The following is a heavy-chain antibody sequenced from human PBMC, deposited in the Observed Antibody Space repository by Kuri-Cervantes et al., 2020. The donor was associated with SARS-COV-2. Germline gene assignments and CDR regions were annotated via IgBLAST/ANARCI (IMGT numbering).Heavy chain of an antibody. CDR3: AREWTDPIEMTTPTHFDY. V-gene: IGHV1-69*13. CDR1: GYTFTSYG. D-gene: IGHD5-24*01. CDR2: ILPILDAA. J-gene: IGHJ4*02. Sequence: SVKVSCKASGYTFTSYGISWVRQAPGQGLEWMGGILPILDAANYAQKFQGRVTITADESTSTAYMELSSLRSEDTAEYYCAREWTDPIEMTTPTHFDYWGQGTLVTVSS.